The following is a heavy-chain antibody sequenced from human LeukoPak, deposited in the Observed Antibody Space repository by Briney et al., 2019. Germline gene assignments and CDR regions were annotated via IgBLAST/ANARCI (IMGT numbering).Heavy chain of an antibody. CDR3: ARDPGGRRGFDY. CDR2: ISSSSSYI. Sequence: PGGSLRLSCAASGFTFSSYNMNWVRQAPGKGLEWVSSISSSSSYIYYADSVKGRFTISRDNAKNSLFLQMNSLRAEDMAVYYCARDPGGRRGFDYWGQGTLVTVSS. CDR1: GFTFSSYN. J-gene: IGHJ4*02. D-gene: IGHD3-10*01. V-gene: IGHV3-21*01.